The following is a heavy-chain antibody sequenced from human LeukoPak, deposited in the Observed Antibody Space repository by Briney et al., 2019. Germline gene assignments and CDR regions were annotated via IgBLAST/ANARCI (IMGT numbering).Heavy chain of an antibody. J-gene: IGHJ4*02. D-gene: IGHD5-12*01. CDR3: AKDLSGYSGHD. Sequence: GGSLRLSCAASGFTFSDYYMSWIRQAPGKGLEWVSYISSSGSTIYYADSVKGRFTISRDNAKNSLYLQMNSLRTEDTALYYCAKDLSGYSGHDWGQGTLVTVSS. CDR2: ISSSGSTI. V-gene: IGHV3-11*01. CDR1: GFTFSDYY.